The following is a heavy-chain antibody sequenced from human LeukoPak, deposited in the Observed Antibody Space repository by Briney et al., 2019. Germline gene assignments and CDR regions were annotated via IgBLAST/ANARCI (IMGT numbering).Heavy chain of an antibody. D-gene: IGHD3-22*01. CDR2: IYYSGST. CDR1: GGSISSHY. Sequence: SETLSLTCTVSGGSISSHYWSWIRQPPGKGLEWIGYIYYSGSTNYNPSPKSRVTISVDTSKNQFSLKLSSVTAADTAVYYCARVAMIAYYFDYWGQGTLVTVSS. J-gene: IGHJ4*02. CDR3: ARVAMIAYYFDY. V-gene: IGHV4-59*11.